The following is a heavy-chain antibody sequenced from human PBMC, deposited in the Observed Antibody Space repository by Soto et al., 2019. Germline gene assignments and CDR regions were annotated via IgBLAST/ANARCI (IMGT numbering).Heavy chain of an antibody. D-gene: IGHD6-13*01. CDR2: ISYDGSNK. V-gene: IGHV3-33*05. CDR3: AKGLSIAAAGTFDY. CDR1: GFTFGSYA. Sequence: PGGSLRLSCQVSGFTFGSYAMSWVRQAPGKGLEWVAVISYDGSNKYYADSVKGRFTISRDNSKNTLYLDMISLRAEDTAVYYCAKGLSIAAAGTFDYWGQGTLVTVSS. J-gene: IGHJ4*02.